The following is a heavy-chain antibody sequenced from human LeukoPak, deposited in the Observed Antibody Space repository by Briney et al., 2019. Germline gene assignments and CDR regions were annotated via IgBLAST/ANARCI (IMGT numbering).Heavy chain of an antibody. V-gene: IGHV3-64*01. D-gene: IGHD1-1*01. CDR3: ARGTASTGLDN. Sequence: GGSLRLSCAASGFTFSSYSMNWVRQAPGKGLEYVSAISSNGGSTYYANSVKGRFTISRDNSKNTLYLQMGSLRAEDMAVYYCARGTASTGLDNWGQGTLVTVSS. J-gene: IGHJ4*02. CDR1: GFTFSSYS. CDR2: ISSNGGST.